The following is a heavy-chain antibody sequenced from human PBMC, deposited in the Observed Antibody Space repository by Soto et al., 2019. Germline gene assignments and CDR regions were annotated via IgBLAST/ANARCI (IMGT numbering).Heavy chain of an antibody. Sequence: PGXSLRLACAASGFTFSSYSLNWIRQAPVNGLEWVSSISSSSSYIYYADSVKGRFTISRDNAKNSLYLQMNSLRAEDTAVYYCASGPIAAAGSFFGLVYYMDVWGKGTTVTVSS. J-gene: IGHJ6*03. CDR3: ASGPIAAAGSFFGLVYYMDV. CDR2: ISSSSSYI. D-gene: IGHD6-13*01. V-gene: IGHV3-21*01. CDR1: GFTFSSYS.